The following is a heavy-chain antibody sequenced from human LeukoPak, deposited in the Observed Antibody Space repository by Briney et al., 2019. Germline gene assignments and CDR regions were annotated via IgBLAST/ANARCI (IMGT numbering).Heavy chain of an antibody. D-gene: IGHD2-2*01. J-gene: IGHJ6*02. CDR1: GFTFSNYA. CDR3: ARYCTSTSCADSSYYGMDV. CDR2: ISGSGGST. V-gene: IGHV3-23*01. Sequence: GGSLRLSCAASGFTFSNYAMSWVRQAPGKGLEWVSAISGSGGSTYYADSVKGRFTISRDNSKNTLYLQMTSLRAEDSAVYYCARYCTSTSCADSSYYGMDVWGQGTTVTVSS.